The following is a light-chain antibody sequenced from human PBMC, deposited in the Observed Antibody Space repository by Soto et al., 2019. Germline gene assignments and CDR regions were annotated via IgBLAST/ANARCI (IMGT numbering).Light chain of an antibody. Sequence: EIVMTQSPATLSASPGERATLSCRASQSVSSNLAWYQQKPGQAPRLLIYGASTRATGIPARFSGSGSGTEFTLTISSLQSEDFAVCYCRQYNNWPPLTFGGGTKVEIK. V-gene: IGKV3-15*01. CDR1: QSVSSN. CDR3: RQYNNWPPLT. CDR2: GAS. J-gene: IGKJ4*01.